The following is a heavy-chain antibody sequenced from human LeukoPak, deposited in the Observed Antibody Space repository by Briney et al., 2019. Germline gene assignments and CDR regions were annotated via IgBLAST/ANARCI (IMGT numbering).Heavy chain of an antibody. Sequence: SETLSLTCAVYGGSFSGYYWSWIRQPPGRGLEWIGEINHRGSTNYNPSLKSRVTMSVDTSKNQFSLKLSSVTAADTAVYYCARDKYYYYYDSSGYYLGYWGQGTLVTVSS. CDR3: ARDKYYYYYDSSGYYLGY. V-gene: IGHV4-34*01. J-gene: IGHJ4*02. D-gene: IGHD3-22*01. CDR1: GGSFSGYY. CDR2: INHRGST.